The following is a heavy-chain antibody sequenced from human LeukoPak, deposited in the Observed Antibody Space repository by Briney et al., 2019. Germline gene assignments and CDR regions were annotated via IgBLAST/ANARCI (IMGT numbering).Heavy chain of an antibody. CDR3: ARDSAVDAFDI. J-gene: IGHJ3*02. V-gene: IGHV4-59*01. CDR1: GGSISSYY. CDR2: IYYGGST. D-gene: IGHD3-10*01. Sequence: PSETLSLTCTVSGGSISSYYWSWIRQPPGKGLEWIGYIYYGGSTNYNPSLKSRVTISVDTSKNQFSLKLSSVTAADTAVYYCARDSAVDAFDIWGQGTMVTVSS.